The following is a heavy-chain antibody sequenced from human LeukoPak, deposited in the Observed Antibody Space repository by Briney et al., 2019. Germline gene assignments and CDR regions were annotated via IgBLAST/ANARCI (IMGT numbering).Heavy chain of an antibody. J-gene: IGHJ5*02. Sequence: GGSLRLSCAASGFTLSNYAMSWVRQPPGKGLEWVSSISDSGDSTYNADSVKGRFTISRDDSKNTLYLQMNSLRAEDTAVYYCARGRSWFGEFGNNWFDPWGQGTLVTVSS. V-gene: IGHV3-23*01. CDR1: GFTLSNYA. D-gene: IGHD3-10*01. CDR2: ISDSGDST. CDR3: ARGRSWFGEFGNNWFDP.